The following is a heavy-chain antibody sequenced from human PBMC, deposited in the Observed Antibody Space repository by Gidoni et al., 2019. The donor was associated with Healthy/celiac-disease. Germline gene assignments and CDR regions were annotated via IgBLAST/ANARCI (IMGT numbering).Heavy chain of an antibody. CDR2: IYTSGST. Sequence: QVQLQESGPGLVKPSQTLSLTCTVSGGPISSGSYYWSWIRQPAGKGLEWIGRIYTSGSTNYNPSLKSRVTISVDTSKNQFSLKLSSVTAADTAVYYCARMYYGGGFDYWGQGTLVTVSS. D-gene: IGHD4-17*01. J-gene: IGHJ4*02. V-gene: IGHV4-61*02. CDR1: GGPISSGSYY. CDR3: ARMYYGGGFDY.